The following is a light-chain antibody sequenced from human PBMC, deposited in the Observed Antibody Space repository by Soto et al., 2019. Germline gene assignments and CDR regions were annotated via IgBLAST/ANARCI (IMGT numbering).Light chain of an antibody. CDR1: QSISSW. CDR2: DAS. V-gene: IGKV1-5*01. J-gene: IGKJ2*01. Sequence: DIQMTQSPSTLSASVGDRVTITCRASQSISSWLAWYQQKPGKAPKLLSYDASSLESGVPSRFSVSGSGTEFTLTISSLQPDDFATYYCQQYNSYSPYTFGQGTKLEIK. CDR3: QQYNSYSPYT.